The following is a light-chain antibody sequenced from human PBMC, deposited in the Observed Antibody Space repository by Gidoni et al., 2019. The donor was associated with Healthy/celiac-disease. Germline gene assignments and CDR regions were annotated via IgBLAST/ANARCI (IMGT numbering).Light chain of an antibody. CDR3: QQYNSYLYT. V-gene: IGKV1-5*01. CDR2: DAS. CDR1: QSISSW. Sequence: DIQMTQSPSTLSASVGDRVTITCRASQSISSWLAWYQQKPGKAPKLLTYDASSLESGVPSRFSGSGSVTEFTLTISSLQPDDFATYYCQQYNSYLYTFGQXTKLEIK. J-gene: IGKJ2*01.